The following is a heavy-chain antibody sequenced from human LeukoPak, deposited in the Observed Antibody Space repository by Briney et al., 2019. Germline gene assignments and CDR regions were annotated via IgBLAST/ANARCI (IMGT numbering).Heavy chain of an antibody. CDR3: ARVASTTYYAPFDP. CDR2: ISSSSSYI. CDR1: GFTFSSYS. D-gene: IGHD3-3*01. V-gene: IGHV3-21*01. J-gene: IGHJ5*02. Sequence: GGSLRLSCAASGFTFSSYSMNWVRQAPGKGLEWVSSISSSSSYIYYADSVKGRFTISRDNAKNSLYLQMNSLRAEDTAVYYCARVASTTYYAPFDPWGQGTVVTVSS.